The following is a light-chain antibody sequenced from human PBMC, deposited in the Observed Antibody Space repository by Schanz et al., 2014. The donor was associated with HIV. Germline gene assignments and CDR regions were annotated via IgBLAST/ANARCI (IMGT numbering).Light chain of an antibody. CDR2: KAS. Sequence: DIQMTQSPSTLSASVGDRVTITCRASQTISSWLAWYQQKPGKAPKLLIYKASTLESGVPSRFSGSGSGTEFTLTISSLQTDDFATYSCQPYDNYPYTFGQGTKLEIK. V-gene: IGKV1-5*03. CDR1: QTISSW. CDR3: QPYDNYPYT. J-gene: IGKJ2*01.